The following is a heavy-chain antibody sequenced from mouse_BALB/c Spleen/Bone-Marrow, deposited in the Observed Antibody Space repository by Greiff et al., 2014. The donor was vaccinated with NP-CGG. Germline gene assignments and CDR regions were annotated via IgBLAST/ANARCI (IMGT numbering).Heavy chain of an antibody. V-gene: IGHV2-9*02. D-gene: IGHD2-4*01. CDR1: GFSLTSYG. CDR2: IWAGGNT. J-gene: IGHJ3*01. CDR3: AREGSTMITTAFAY. Sequence: VKLVESGPGLVAPSQSLSITCTVSGFSLTSYGVHWVRQPPGKGLEWLGVIWAGGNTNYNSALMSRLSISKDNSKSQVFLKMNSLQTDDTAMYYCAREGSTMITTAFAYWGQGTLVTVSA.